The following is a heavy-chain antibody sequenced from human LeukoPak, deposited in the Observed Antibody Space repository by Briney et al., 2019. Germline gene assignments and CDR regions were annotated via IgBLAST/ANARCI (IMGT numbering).Heavy chain of an antibody. V-gene: IGHV4-59*12. Sequence: SETLSLTCTVSGGSISSYYWSWIRQPPGKGLEWIGYIYYSGSTYYNPSLKSRVTISVDTSKNQFSLKLSSVTAADTAVYYCARKGVYWGQGTLVTVSS. J-gene: IGHJ4*02. CDR2: IYYSGST. CDR3: ARKGVY. D-gene: IGHD3-16*01. CDR1: GGSISSYY.